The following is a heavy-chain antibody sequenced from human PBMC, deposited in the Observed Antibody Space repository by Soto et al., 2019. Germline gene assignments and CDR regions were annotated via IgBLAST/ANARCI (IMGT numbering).Heavy chain of an antibody. CDR3: ARVERGTATTVVDAFDI. V-gene: IGHV4-61*01. D-gene: IGHD1-1*01. CDR1: GWYVNSGNYY. CDR2: MSHSGGT. J-gene: IGHJ3*02. Sequence: SETLSLTCAVFGWYVNSGNYYWSWIRQPPGKGLEWIGEMSHSGGTHFNPSLKSRVTISVDTSKNQFSLKMSSVTAADTALYYCARVERGTATTVVDAFDIWGPGTMVTVSS.